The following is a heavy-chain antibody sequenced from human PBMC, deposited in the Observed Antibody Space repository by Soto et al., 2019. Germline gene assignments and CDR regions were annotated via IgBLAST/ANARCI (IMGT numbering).Heavy chain of an antibody. J-gene: IGHJ4*02. CDR2: ISGSVGST. D-gene: IGHD6-6*01. CDR1: GFTFSDHG. CDR3: AKDRTIASRNFDS. V-gene: IGHV3-23*01. Sequence: EVQLLESGGGFVQPGGSLRLSCTASGFTFSDHGMHWFRQAPGKGLEWVSSISGSVGSTFYADSVKGRFTISRDNSMNTLYLQMNSLRAEDTAVYYCAKDRTIASRNFDSWGQGALVTVSS.